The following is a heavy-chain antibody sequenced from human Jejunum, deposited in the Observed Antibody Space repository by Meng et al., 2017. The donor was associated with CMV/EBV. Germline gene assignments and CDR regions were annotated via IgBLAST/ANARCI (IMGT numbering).Heavy chain of an antibody. CDR3: VRSGGSTWYEENNWFDP. J-gene: IGHJ5*02. V-gene: IGHV2-5*02. CDR1: FSLTTCGLG. D-gene: IGHD6-13*01. CDR2: VYWDDDK. Sequence: FSLTTCGLGGGWIRQPPGKALEWLALVYWDDDKRYNPALKTRLTITRDTSKNQVVLIMTNMDPVDTGTYYCVRSGGSTWYEENNWFDPWGQGTLVTVSS.